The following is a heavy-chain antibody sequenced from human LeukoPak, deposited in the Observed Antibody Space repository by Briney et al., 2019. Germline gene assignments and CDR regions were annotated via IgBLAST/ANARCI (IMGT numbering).Heavy chain of an antibody. J-gene: IGHJ4*02. CDR1: GFTFSSYA. D-gene: IGHD3-10*01. Sequence: GGSLRLSCAASGFTFSSYAMSWVRQAPGKGLEWVSSISSSGGSTYYADSVKGRFTISRDTSKNTVNLEMNSLRAEDTAVYYCASWPGAWYGEDSWGQGTLVTVSS. CDR2: ISSSGGST. CDR3: ASWPGAWYGEDS. V-gene: IGHV3-23*01.